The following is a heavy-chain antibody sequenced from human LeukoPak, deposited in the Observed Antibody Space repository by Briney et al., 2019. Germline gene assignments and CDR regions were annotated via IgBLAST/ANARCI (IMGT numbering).Heavy chain of an antibody. CDR3: ASYHTTVTTGYFDY. V-gene: IGHV4-39*01. CDR2: IYYSGST. CDR1: GGSISSSSYY. D-gene: IGHD4-17*01. J-gene: IGHJ4*02. Sequence: SETLSLTCTVSGGSISSSSYYWGWIRQPPGKGLEWIGSIYYSGSTYYNPSLKSRVTISVDTSKNQFSLKLSSVTAADTAVYYCASYHTTVTTGYFDYWGQGTLVTVSS.